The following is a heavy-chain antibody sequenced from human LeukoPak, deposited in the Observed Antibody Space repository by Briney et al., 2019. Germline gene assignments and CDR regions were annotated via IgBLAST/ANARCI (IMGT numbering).Heavy chain of an antibody. CDR2: ISYSGAP. V-gene: IGHV4-59*01. J-gene: IGHJ3*02. CDR3: ASGYCGGACQLGGVDM. Sequence: PSETLSLTCSVSSGSISSYYWSWIRQPPGKGLEWIGYISYSGAPNYNPSHKSRVTISLDTSGNQFSLKLSSVTAADTAVYYCASGYCGGACQLGGVDMWGQGTMVTVSS. D-gene: IGHD2-21*02. CDR1: SGSISSYY.